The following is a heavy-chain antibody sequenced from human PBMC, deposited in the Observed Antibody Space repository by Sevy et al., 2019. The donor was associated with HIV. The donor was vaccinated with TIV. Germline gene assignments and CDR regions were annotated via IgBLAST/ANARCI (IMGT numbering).Heavy chain of an antibody. Sequence: GGSLRLSCAASGFTFNTYAMSWVRQAPGKGLEWVSAISGSGGSTYYADSVKGRFTISRDNSKNTLYLQMNSLRAEDTAGYCCAKDKGHYYGSGSYWNRVFDYWGQGTLVTVSS. CDR1: GFTFNTYA. D-gene: IGHD3-10*01. CDR2: ISGSGGST. J-gene: IGHJ4*02. V-gene: IGHV3-23*01. CDR3: AKDKGHYYGSGSYWNRVFDY.